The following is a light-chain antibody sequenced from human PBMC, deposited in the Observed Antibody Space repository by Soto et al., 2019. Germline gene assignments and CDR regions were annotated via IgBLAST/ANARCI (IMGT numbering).Light chain of an antibody. CDR3: GTWDSSLSAVV. V-gene: IGLV1-51*01. CDR1: TSNIGDNY. J-gene: IGLJ2*01. Sequence: QSVLTQPPAVSAAPGQKVTISCAGTTSNIGDNYVSWYQQVPGAAPQLLMYDNDKRPSGIPDRFSGSKSGTSATLGITGLQTGDEADYYCGTWDSSLSAVVFGGGTKLTVL. CDR2: DND.